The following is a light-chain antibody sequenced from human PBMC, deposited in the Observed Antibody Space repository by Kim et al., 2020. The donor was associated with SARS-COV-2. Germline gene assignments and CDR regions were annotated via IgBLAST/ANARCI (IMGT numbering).Light chain of an antibody. CDR3: CSYTNSRTWI. CDR2: EVN. CDR1: TSDIAGTTR. Sequence: GHAVTISCTGTTSDIAGTTRVSRYQQSPGTAPKFIIFEVNNRPSGVPDRFSGSKSGTTASLTISGLQAEDEGDYYCCSYTNSRTWIFGGGTKVTVL. V-gene: IGLV2-18*02. J-gene: IGLJ2*01.